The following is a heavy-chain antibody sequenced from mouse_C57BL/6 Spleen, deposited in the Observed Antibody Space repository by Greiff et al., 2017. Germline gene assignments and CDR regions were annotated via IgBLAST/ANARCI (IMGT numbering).Heavy chain of an antibody. D-gene: IGHD1-1*01. CDR1: GYTFTDYY. J-gene: IGHJ2*01. CDR2: INPYNGGT. CDR3: ASGSSYYFDY. Sequence: EVMLVESGPVLVKPGASVKMSCKASGYTFTDYYMNWVKQSHGKSLEWIGVINPYNGGTSYNQKFKGKATLTVDKSSSTAYMELNSLTSEDSAVYYCASGSSYYFDYWGQGTTLTVSS. V-gene: IGHV1-19*01.